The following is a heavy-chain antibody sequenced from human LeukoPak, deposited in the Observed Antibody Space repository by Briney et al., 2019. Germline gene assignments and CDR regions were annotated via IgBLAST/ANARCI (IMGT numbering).Heavy chain of an antibody. CDR1: GFTFSRHW. D-gene: IGHD2-21*01. J-gene: IGHJ4*02. CDR3: ARALFGEDY. V-gene: IGHV3-7*04. Sequence: PGGSLRLSCAASGFTFSRHWMSWVRQAPGKGLEWVANIKQDGREKFYVDSVKGRFTISRDDAKNSLYLQMNSLRAEDTAVYYCARALFGEDYWDQGTLVTVSS. CDR2: IKQDGREK.